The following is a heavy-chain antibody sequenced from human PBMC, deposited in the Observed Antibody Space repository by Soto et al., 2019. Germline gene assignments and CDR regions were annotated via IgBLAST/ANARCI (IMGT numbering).Heavy chain of an antibody. V-gene: IGHV3-7*05. J-gene: IGHJ6*02. CDR3: ARDGERTTWAYYYYYYGMDV. CDR1: GFTFSSYW. D-gene: IGHD1-7*01. Sequence: GGSLRLSCAASGFTFSSYWMSWVRQAPGKGLEWVANIKQDGSEKYYVDSVKGRFTISRDNAKNSLYLQMNSLRAEDTAVYYCARDGERTTWAYYYYYYGMDVWGQGTTVTVSS. CDR2: IKQDGSEK.